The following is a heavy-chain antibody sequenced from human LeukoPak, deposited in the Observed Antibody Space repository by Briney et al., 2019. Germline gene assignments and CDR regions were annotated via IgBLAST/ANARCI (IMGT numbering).Heavy chain of an antibody. V-gene: IGHV3-7*01. CDR1: GFTFSNYW. CDR2: VNRDGGEK. CDR3: AIYILTAGVSNWYDR. D-gene: IGHD2/OR15-2a*01. Sequence: GGSLRLSCAASGFTFSNYWMNWVRQAPGKGLEWVANVNRDGGEKYYMDSVKGRFTISRDNTKNSLYLHMSSLRADDTAVYYCAIYILTAGVSNWYDRWGQGTLVTVSS. J-gene: IGHJ5*02.